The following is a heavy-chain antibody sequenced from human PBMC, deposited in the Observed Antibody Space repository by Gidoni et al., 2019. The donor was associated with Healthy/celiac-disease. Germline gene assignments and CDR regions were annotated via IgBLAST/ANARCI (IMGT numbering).Heavy chain of an antibody. CDR1: GFTFSSYA. Sequence: EVQLLESGGGLVQPGGSLRLSCAASGFTFSSYAMSWVRRAPGKGLEWVSVISGSGGSTYYADSVKGRFTISRDNSKNTLYLQMNSLRAEDTAVYYCAKDLRWQWLVIFDYWGQGTLVTVSS. V-gene: IGHV3-23*01. J-gene: IGHJ4*02. D-gene: IGHD6-19*01. CDR2: ISGSGGST. CDR3: AKDLRWQWLVIFDY.